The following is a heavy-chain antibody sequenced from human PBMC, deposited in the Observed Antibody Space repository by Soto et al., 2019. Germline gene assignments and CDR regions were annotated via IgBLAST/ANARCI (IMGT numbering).Heavy chain of an antibody. V-gene: IGHV3-7*03. D-gene: IGHD3-16*01. CDR1: GFSFSLFW. CDR3: ARTGWPQSSYYFDY. Sequence: GGSLRLSCAASGFSFSLFWMSWVRQTPGKGLEWVANINEDGSEKFFADSVKGRFTISRDNAKNSLSLQMNSLTADDTAVYYCARTGWPQSSYYFDYWGQGTLVTVSS. J-gene: IGHJ4*02. CDR2: INEDGSEK.